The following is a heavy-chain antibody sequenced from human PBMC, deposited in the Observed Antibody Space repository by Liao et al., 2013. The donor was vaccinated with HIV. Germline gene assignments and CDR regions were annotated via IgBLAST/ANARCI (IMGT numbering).Heavy chain of an antibody. V-gene: IGHV4-34*02. D-gene: IGHD4-17*01. J-gene: IGHJ1*01. CDR2: IDRNGST. Sequence: VQLQQWGAGLLKPSETLSLTCAVSGGSFSDDYWSWIRQSPAKGLEWIGDIDRNGSTSYNPSLESRVTISIDTSKNQFSLRLNSVTAADTAMYYCTRGSRGTVTPFQHWGQGTLVTVSS. CDR1: GGSFSDDY. CDR3: TRGSRGTVTPFQH.